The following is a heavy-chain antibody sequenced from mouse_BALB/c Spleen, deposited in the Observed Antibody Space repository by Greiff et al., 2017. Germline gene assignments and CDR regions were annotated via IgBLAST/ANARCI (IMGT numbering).Heavy chain of an antibody. J-gene: IGHJ4*01. Sequence: EVQLQESGGGLVKPGGSLKLSCAASGFTFSSYTMSWVRQTPEKRLEWVATISSGGSYTYYPDSVKGRFTISRDNAKNTLYLQMSSLKSEDTAMYYCTRDTYGNYVMDYRGQGTSVTVSS. CDR1: GFTFSSYT. CDR3: TRDTYGNYVMDY. CDR2: ISSGGSYT. D-gene: IGHD2-10*02. V-gene: IGHV5-6-4*01.